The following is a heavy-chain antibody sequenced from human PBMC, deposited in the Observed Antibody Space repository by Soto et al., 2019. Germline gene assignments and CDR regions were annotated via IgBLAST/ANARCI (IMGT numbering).Heavy chain of an antibody. CDR3: ARVRGPNNWFDP. CDR2: IYRSGST. J-gene: IGHJ5*02. V-gene: IGHV4-30-2*01. CDR1: GGSISSGDYS. Sequence: PSETLSLTCAVSGGSISSGDYSWNWIRQPPGKGLEWIGYIYRSGSTYYNPSLKSRLTISVDRSKNQFSLNLSSVTAADTAVYYCARVRGPNNWFDPWGQGTLVTVSS. D-gene: IGHD5-12*01.